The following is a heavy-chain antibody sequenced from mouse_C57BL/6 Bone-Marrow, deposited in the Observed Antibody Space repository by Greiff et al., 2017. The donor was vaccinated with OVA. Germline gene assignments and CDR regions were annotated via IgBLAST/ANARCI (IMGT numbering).Heavy chain of an antibody. CDR3: ARRDYYGSSSFDD. V-gene: IGHV1-53*01. D-gene: IGHD1-1*01. J-gene: IGHJ2*01. Sequence: QVQLQQPGTELVKPGASVKLSCKASGYTFTSYWRHWVKQRPGQGLEWIGNINPSNGGTNENEKLKSKGKRTGDKSYSTDYMKLSTLTSEDTAVYYCARRDYYGSSSFDDWGQGTTLTVSS. CDR1: GYTFTSYW. CDR2: INPSNGGT.